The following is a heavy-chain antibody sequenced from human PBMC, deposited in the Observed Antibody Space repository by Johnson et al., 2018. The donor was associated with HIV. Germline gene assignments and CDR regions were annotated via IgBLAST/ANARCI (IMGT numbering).Heavy chain of an antibody. D-gene: IGHD3-22*01. CDR2: IKHDGSRI. CDR3: ARDMFGRYYYDSSGYSDDAFDI. Sequence: EVQLVESGGGLVQPGGSLRLSCAASGFTFDDFGMGWVRQAPGKGLEWVANIKHDGSRIQYMDSVKGRFTISRDNTRHLLFLQMNTLRAEDTAVYYCARDMFGRYYYDSSGYSDDAFDIWGQGTMVTVSS. J-gene: IGHJ3*02. CDR1: GFTFDDFG. V-gene: IGHV3-7*01.